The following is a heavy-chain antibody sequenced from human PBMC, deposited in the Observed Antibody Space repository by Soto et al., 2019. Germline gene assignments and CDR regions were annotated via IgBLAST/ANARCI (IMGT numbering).Heavy chain of an antibody. CDR3: ARGGGSNSGYYFDN. CDR1: GYTFTSYG. J-gene: IGHJ4*02. Sequence: GASVKVSCKASGYTFTSYGISRVRQAPGQGLEWMGWISAYNGNTSYAQRFQGRVSMTRDTLTSTVYMELSSLRSDDTAVYFCARGGGSNSGYYFDNWGQGALVTVSS. V-gene: IGHV1-18*01. D-gene: IGHD3-9*01. CDR2: ISAYNGNT.